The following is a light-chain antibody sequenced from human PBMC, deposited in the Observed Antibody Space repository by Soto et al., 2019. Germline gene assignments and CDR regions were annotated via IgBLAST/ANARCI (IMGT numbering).Light chain of an antibody. CDR2: LEGSGSY. J-gene: IGLJ3*02. Sequence: QSVLTQSSSASASLGSSVKLTCTLSSGHSSYIIAWHQQQPGKAPRYLMKLEGSGSYNKGSGVPDRFSGSSSGADRYLTISNLQFEDEADSYCETWDSNTHTVFGGGTTLTVL. CDR3: ETWDSNTHTV. CDR1: SGHSSYI. V-gene: IGLV4-60*02.